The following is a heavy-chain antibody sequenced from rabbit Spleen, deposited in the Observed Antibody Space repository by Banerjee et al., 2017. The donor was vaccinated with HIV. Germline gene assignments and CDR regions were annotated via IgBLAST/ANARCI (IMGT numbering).Heavy chain of an antibody. CDR2: IDGGSSGTT. D-gene: IGHD4-2*01. J-gene: IGHJ4*01. Sequence: QEQLVESGGDLVQPGASLTLTCTASGFDFSAYTFMCWVRQAPGKGLEWIACIDGGSSGTTYYASWAKGRFTISKASSTTVTLQMTSLTAADTATYFCARGGYGGHIYAMGLWGQGTLVTVS. V-gene: IGHV1S45*01. CDR3: ARGGYGGHIYAMGL. CDR1: GFDFSAYTF.